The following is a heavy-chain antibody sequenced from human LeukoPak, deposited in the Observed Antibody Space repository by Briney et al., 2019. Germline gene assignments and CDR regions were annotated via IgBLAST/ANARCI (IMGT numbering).Heavy chain of an antibody. CDR2: ISQNGGDT. J-gene: IGHJ4*02. V-gene: IGHV3-23*01. Sequence: PGGSLRLSCAASGFTFSSYGIIWFRQAPEKGLEWVSGISQNGGDTYYADSVKGRFTISRDDSKNTVYLQMNSLRAEDTAVYYCGRGRSGQDYWGQGTLVTVSS. D-gene: IGHD6-19*01. CDR1: GFTFSSYG. CDR3: GRGRSGQDY.